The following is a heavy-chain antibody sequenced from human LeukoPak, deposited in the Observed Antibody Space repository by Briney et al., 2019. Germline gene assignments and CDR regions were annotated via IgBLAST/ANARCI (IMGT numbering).Heavy chain of an antibody. CDR2: INPNSGGT. D-gene: IGHD2-15*01. CDR3: ARGIGSDVDY. CDR1: GYTFTSYD. V-gene: IGHV1-2*02. Sequence: ASVKVSCKASGYTFTSYDINWVRQAPGQGLEWMGWINPNSGGTNYAQKFQGRVTMTRDTSISTAYMELSRLRSDDTAVYYCARGIGSDVDYWGQGTLVTVSS. J-gene: IGHJ4*02.